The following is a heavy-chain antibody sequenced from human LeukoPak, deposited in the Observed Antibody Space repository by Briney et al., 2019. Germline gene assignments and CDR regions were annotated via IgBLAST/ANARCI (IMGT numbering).Heavy chain of an antibody. D-gene: IGHD4-17*01. CDR3: ARDKRGDYGDYHFDY. CDR2: ISSSSSTI. Sequence: GGSLRLSCAASGFTFSSYSMNWVRQAPGKGLEWVSYISSSSSTIYYADSVKGRFTISRDNAKNSLYLQMNSLKAEDTAVYYCARDKRGDYGDYHFDYWGQGTLVTVSS. J-gene: IGHJ4*02. V-gene: IGHV3-48*04. CDR1: GFTFSSYS.